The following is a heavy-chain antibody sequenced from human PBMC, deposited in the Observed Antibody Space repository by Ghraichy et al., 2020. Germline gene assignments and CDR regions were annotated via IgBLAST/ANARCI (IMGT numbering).Heavy chain of an antibody. CDR3: AKAPYGYSYGYGDY. D-gene: IGHD5-18*01. J-gene: IGHJ4*02. CDR1: GFTFSSYA. V-gene: IGHV3-23*01. CDR2: ISGSGGST. Sequence: GGSLRLSCAASGFTFSSYAMSWVRQAPGKGLEWVSAISGSGGSTYYADSVKGRFTISRDNSKNTLYLQMNSLRAEDTAVYYCAKAPYGYSYGYGDYWGQGTLVTVSS.